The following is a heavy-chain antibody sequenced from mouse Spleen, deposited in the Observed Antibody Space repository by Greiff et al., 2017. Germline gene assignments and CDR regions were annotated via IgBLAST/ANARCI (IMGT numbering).Heavy chain of an antibody. D-gene: IGHD1-1*01. J-gene: IGHJ2*01. CDR1: GYTFTSYW. Sequence: VQLQQPGAELVMPGASVKLSCKASGYTFTSYWMHWVKQRPGQGLEWIGEIDPSDSYTNYNQKFKGKATLTVDKSSSTAYMQLSSLTSEDSAVYYGARWGVVAAFDYWGQGTTLTVSS. CDR3: ARWGVVAAFDY. CDR2: IDPSDSYT. V-gene: IGHV1-69*01.